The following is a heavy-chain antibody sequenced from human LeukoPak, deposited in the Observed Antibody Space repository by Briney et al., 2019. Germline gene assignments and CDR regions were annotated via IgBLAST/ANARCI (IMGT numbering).Heavy chain of an antibody. CDR3: ARDRAVAGGAYYYMDV. J-gene: IGHJ6*03. CDR1: GGSISSYH. D-gene: IGHD6-19*01. CDR2: IYYSGST. V-gene: IGHV4-59*01. Sequence: SETLSLTCTVSGGSISSYHWSWIRQPPGKGLEWIGYIYYSGSTNYNPSLKSRVTISVDTSKNQFSLKLSSVTAADTAVYYCARDRAVAGGAYYYMDVWGKGTTVTISS.